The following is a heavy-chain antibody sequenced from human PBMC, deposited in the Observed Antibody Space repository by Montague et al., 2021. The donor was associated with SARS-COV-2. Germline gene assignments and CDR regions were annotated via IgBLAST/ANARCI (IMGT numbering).Heavy chain of an antibody. CDR3: ATITLGYCTNGVCQPPDY. D-gene: IGHD2-8*01. V-gene: IGHV4-39*01. Sequence: SETLSLTCTVSGGSISSSSYYWGWIRQPPGKGLERIGSIYYSGSTYYNPSLKSRVTISVDTSKNQFSLKLSSVTAADTAVYYCATITLGYCTNGVCQPPDYWGQGTLVTVSS. J-gene: IGHJ4*02. CDR1: GGSISSSSYY. CDR2: IYYSGST.